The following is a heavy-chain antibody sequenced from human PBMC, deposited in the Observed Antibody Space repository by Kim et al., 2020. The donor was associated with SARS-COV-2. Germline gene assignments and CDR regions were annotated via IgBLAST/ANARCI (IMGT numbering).Heavy chain of an antibody. CDR3: ARRITYSSSWPYYFDY. Sequence: SETLSLTCTVSGGSISSSSYYWGWIRQPPGKGLEWIGSIYYSGSTYYNPSLKSRVTISVDTSKNQFSLKLSSVTAADTAVYYCARRITYSSSWPYYFDYWGQGTLVTVSS. CDR2: IYYSGST. D-gene: IGHD6-13*01. CDR1: GGSISSSSYY. V-gene: IGHV4-39*01. J-gene: IGHJ4*02.